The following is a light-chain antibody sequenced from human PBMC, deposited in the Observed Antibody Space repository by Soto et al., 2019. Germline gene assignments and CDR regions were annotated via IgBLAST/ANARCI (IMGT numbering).Light chain of an antibody. CDR3: SSYPSSSTLL. CDR2: DVS. CDR1: SSDAAIYNY. J-gene: IGLJ2*01. Sequence: QSALTQPASVSGSPGQSITISCTGISSDAAIYNYVSWYQQRPGKAPKLIIYDVSHRPSGVSNRFSASKSDHTASLTISGLQAEDEADYYCSSYPSSSTLLFGGGTKLTVL. V-gene: IGLV2-14*01.